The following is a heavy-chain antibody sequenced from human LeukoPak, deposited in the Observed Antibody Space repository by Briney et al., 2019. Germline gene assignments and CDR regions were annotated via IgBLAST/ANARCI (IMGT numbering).Heavy chain of an antibody. CDR2: ISGSGDGT. CDR1: GFTFSSYA. J-gene: IGHJ1*01. D-gene: IGHD3-22*01. Sequence: GGSLRLSCAASGFTFSSYAMSWARQAPGKGLEWVSTISGSGDGTYYADSVKGRFTISRDNSKNTVYLQMNSLRADDTAVYYCAKDLDDSSGFYSYHHWGQGTLVTVSS. CDR3: AKDLDDSSGFYSYHH. V-gene: IGHV3-23*01.